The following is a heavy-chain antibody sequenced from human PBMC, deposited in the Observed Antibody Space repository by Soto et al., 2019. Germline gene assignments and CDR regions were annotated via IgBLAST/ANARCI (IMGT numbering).Heavy chain of an antibody. Sequence: XESLRLSCAASGFTFNTYGMHGVRQAPGKGLEWVAVISYDAKSKLYVDSVRGRFTISRDNSKNTLFLQMDSLRPEDTALYYCARGLLAAGPFDSWGQGTLVTVSS. CDR3: ARGLLAAGPFDS. CDR2: ISYDAKSK. V-gene: IGHV3-30*03. D-gene: IGHD2-8*02. J-gene: IGHJ4*02. CDR1: GFTFNTYG.